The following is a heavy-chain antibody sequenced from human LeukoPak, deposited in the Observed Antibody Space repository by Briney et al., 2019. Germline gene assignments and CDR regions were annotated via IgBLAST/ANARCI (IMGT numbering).Heavy chain of an antibody. J-gene: IGHJ4*02. CDR2: IYYSGST. D-gene: IGHD6-19*01. CDR3: ARTAVAGHTDY. V-gene: IGHV4-59*01. CDR1: GGSISSYY. Sequence: SETLSLTCTVSGGSISSYYWSWIRQPPGKGLEWIGYIYYSGSTNYNPSLKSRVTISVDTSKNQFSLKLSSVTAADTAVYYCARTAVAGHTDYWGQGTLVTVSS.